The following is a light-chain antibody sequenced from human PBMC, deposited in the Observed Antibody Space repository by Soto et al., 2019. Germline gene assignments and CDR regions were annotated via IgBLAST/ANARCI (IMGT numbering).Light chain of an antibody. V-gene: IGKV3-20*01. CDR3: QQYGSSPWT. CDR1: QSVSSSY. J-gene: IGKJ1*01. CDR2: GAS. Sequence: EIVFTQSPGIMSLSPGERVTLSCRASQSVSSSYLAWYQQKPGQAPRLLIYGASSRATGIPDRFSGSGSGTDFTLTISRLEPEDFAVYYCQQYGSSPWTFGQGTKVDIK.